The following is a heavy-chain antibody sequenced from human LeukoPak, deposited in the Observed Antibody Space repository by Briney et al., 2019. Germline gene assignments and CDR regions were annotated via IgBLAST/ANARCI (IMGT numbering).Heavy chain of an antibody. D-gene: IGHD5-24*01. Sequence: SETLSLTCAVYGGSFSGYYWSWIRQPPGKGLEWIGEINHSGSTNYNPSLKSRVTISVDTSKNQFSLKLSSVTAADTAVYYCARPREMATTRGGYMDVWSKGTTVTVSS. V-gene: IGHV4-34*01. CDR2: INHSGST. CDR1: GGSFSGYY. CDR3: ARPREMATTRGGYMDV. J-gene: IGHJ6*03.